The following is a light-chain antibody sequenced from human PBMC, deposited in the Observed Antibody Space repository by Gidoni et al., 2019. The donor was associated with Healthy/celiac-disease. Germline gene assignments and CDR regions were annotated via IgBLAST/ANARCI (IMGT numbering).Light chain of an antibody. V-gene: IGKV3-20*01. J-gene: IGKJ2*01. Sequence: EIGLTQSPGTLSLSPGERATLSCRASQSVSSSYLAWYQQKPGQAPRLLIYGASSRATGIPDRFSDSGSGTDFTLTISRLEPEDFAVYYCQQYGSSPPYTFGQGTKLEIK. CDR3: QQYGSSPPYT. CDR2: GAS. CDR1: QSVSSSY.